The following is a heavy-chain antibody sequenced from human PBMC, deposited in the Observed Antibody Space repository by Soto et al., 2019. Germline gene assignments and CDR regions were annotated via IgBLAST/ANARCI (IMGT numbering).Heavy chain of an antibody. V-gene: IGHV3-23*05. Sequence: EIQLLDSGGGLVQPGGSLRLSCAASGFSFSSRDAMSWVRQAPGKGLEWVSTIDGSGSGTFYADSVKGRFTISRDNSKNTLCLQMNSLGADDSAIYFCVKAHYISNRGYFDYWGQGTLVTVSS. CDR1: GFSFSSRDA. J-gene: IGHJ4*02. D-gene: IGHD4-4*01. CDR3: VKAHYISNRGYFDY. CDR2: IDGSGSGT.